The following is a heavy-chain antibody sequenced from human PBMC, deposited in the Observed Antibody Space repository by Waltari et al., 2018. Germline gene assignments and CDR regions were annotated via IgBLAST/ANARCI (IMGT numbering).Heavy chain of an antibody. V-gene: IGHV1-18*01. CDR3: ARYYDSSGSAHADDAFDI. CDR1: GYTFTSYG. J-gene: IGHJ3*02. Sequence: QVQLVQSGAEVKKPGASVKVSCKASGYTFTSYGISWVRQATGQGLEWMGWISAYNGNTNYAQKLQGRVTMTTDTSTSTAYMELRSLRSDDTAVYYCARYYDSSGSAHADDAFDIWGQGTMVTVSS. CDR2: ISAYNGNT. D-gene: IGHD3-22*01.